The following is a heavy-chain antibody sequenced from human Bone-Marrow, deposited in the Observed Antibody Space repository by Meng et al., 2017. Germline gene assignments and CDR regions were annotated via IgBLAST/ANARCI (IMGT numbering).Heavy chain of an antibody. CDR3: ARLAYDSSGYWFDY. D-gene: IGHD3-22*01. CDR2: INHSGST. CDR1: GGPSSGYY. Sequence: QLLESGPGLVKPSGNLSLTCAVHGGPSSGYYWSWIRQPPGKGLEWIGEINHSGSTNYNPSLKSRVTISVDTSKNQFSLKLSSVTAADTAVYYCARLAYDSSGYWFDYWGQGTLVTVSS. V-gene: IGHV4-34*10. J-gene: IGHJ4*02.